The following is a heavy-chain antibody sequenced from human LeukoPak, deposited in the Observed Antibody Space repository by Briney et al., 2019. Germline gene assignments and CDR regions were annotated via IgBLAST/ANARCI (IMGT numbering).Heavy chain of an antibody. CDR1: GFTFCDHY. CDR3: ARDPDYGDPE. V-gene: IGHV3-11*01. J-gene: IGHJ4*02. CDR2: ITSSGTTT. D-gene: IGHD4-17*01. Sequence: GGSLRLSCAASGFTFCDHYMSWSRLSPGKGLEWLSYITSSGTTTDYADSVKGRFTISRDNAKNSMFLQMNSLRPEDTAVYYCARDPDYGDPEWGQGTLVTVSS.